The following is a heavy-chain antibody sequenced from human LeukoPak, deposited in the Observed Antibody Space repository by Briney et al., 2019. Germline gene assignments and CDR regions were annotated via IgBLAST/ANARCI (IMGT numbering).Heavy chain of an antibody. D-gene: IGHD3-3*01. CDR1: GHTFTGYY. V-gene: IGHV1-2*02. Sequence: ASVKVSCKASGHTFTGYYMHWVRQAPGQGLKWMGWINPNSGGTNYAQKFQGRVTMTRDTSIGTAYMELSRLRSDDTAVYYCARDVTYYDFWSGYEDYYYYYGMDVWGQGTTVTVSS. CDR2: INPNSGGT. J-gene: IGHJ6*02. CDR3: ARDVTYYDFWSGYEDYYYYYGMDV.